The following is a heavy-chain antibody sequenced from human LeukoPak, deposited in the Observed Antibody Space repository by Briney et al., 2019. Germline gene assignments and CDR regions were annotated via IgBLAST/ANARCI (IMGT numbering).Heavy chain of an antibody. Sequence: GGSLRLSCEVSGFIFSTYWMTWVRQAPGKGLEWVSGISWNSGSIGYADSVKGRFTISRDNAKNSLYLQMNSLRAEDTALYYCAKGYSYGSLDYWGQGTLVTVSS. V-gene: IGHV3-9*01. CDR3: AKGYSYGSLDY. D-gene: IGHD5-18*01. CDR1: GFIFSTYW. CDR2: ISWNSGSI. J-gene: IGHJ4*02.